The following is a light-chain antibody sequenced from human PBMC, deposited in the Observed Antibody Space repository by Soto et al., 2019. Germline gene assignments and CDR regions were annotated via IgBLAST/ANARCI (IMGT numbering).Light chain of an antibody. V-gene: IGLV1-47*01. CDR3: AVWDDSLSSHWL. Sequence: QAVVTQPPSVSGTPGQRVTISCSESSSNIGSNYVYWYQQLPETAPKLLIYRNNQRPSGVPDRFSGSKSGTSASLAISGLRSEDEADYYCAVWDDSLSSHWLFGGGTKLTVL. CDR2: RNN. J-gene: IGLJ3*02. CDR1: SSNIGSNY.